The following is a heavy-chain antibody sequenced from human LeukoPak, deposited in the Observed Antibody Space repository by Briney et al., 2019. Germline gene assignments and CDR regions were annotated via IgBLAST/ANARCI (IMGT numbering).Heavy chain of an antibody. Sequence: ASVKVSCKASGYTFTSYGISWVRQAPGQGLEWMGWISAYNGNTNYAQKLQGRVTITTDTSTRTAYMELRSLRSDDTAVYYCAINSNYDATPTYWGQGTLVTVSS. V-gene: IGHV1-18*01. D-gene: IGHD4-11*01. CDR2: ISAYNGNT. CDR3: AINSNYDATPTY. J-gene: IGHJ4*02. CDR1: GYTFTSYG.